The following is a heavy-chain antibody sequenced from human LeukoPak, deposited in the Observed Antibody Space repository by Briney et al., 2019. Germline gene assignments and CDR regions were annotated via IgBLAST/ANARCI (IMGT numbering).Heavy chain of an antibody. V-gene: IGHV3-21*01. CDR1: GFTFSSYS. CDR3: ASGTGYTNGCFDY. Sequence: GGSLRLSCAASGFTFSSYSMNWVRQAPGKGLEWVSSISSSSNYIHYADSVKGRFTISRDNAKNSLYLQINSLRAEDTAVYYCASGTGYTNGCFDYWGQGILVTVSS. J-gene: IGHJ4*02. CDR2: ISSSSNYI. D-gene: IGHD6-19*01.